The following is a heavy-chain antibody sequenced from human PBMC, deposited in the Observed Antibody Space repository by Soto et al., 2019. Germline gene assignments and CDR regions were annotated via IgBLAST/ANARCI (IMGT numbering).Heavy chain of an antibody. CDR2: INPNSGGT. J-gene: IGHJ4*02. CDR3: AKSGSFFRNSLGYFDY. Sequence: QVQLDQSGAEVKKPGASVKVSCKASGFTFTGHYIHWVRQAPGQGLEWMGWINPNSGGTSYAQKCHGRHTMNTDTSITTADMELSRLSSDDTAFYYCAKSGSFFRNSLGYFDYWGKGTLVTVSS. CDR1: GFTFTGHY. V-gene: IGHV1-2*02. D-gene: IGHD1-7*01.